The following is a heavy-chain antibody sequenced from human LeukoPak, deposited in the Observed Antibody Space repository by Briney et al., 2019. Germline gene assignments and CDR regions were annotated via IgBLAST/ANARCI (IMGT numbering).Heavy chain of an antibody. J-gene: IGHJ4*02. V-gene: IGHV3-7*03. D-gene: IGHD6-19*01. CDR2: IKQDGSEK. CDR1: GFTFGSYW. Sequence: GGSLRLSCAASGFTFGSYWMSWVRQAPGKGLEWVANIKQDGSEKYYVDSVKGRFTISRDNAKNSLYLQMNSLRAEDTAVYYCARDVAVAGTGDYWGQGTLVTVSS. CDR3: ARDVAVAGTGDY.